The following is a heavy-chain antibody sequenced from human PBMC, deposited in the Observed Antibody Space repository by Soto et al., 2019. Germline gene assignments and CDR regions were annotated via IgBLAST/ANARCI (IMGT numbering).Heavy chain of an antibody. CDR3: ARGAVAGRKGNYYYGMDV. CDR2: IYHSGST. Sequence: SETLSLTCAVSGGSISSSNWWSWVRQPPGKGLEWIGEIYHSGSTNYNPSLKSRVTISVDKSKNQFSLKLSSVTAADTAVYYCARGAVAGRKGNYYYGMDVWGQGTTVTVSS. J-gene: IGHJ6*02. V-gene: IGHV4-4*02. D-gene: IGHD6-19*01. CDR1: GGSISSSNW.